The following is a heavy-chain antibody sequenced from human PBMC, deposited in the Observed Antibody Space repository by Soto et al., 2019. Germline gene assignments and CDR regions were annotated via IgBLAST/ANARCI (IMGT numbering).Heavy chain of an antibody. CDR1: EFTLISFW. D-gene: IGHD6-13*01. CDR3: ARDEGYSNSWNNWFDP. Sequence: EVQLLRLGGALAQPGGPLRLPCAASEFTLISFWLSWSPRVPGKGLGGVAKIKKEGSEKYYVDFVKGRFTISRDNAKNSLYLHMSSLRAEDTAVYYCARDEGYSNSWNNWFDPWGQGTLVSVSS. V-gene: IGHV3-7*03. CDR2: IKKEGSEK. J-gene: IGHJ5*02.